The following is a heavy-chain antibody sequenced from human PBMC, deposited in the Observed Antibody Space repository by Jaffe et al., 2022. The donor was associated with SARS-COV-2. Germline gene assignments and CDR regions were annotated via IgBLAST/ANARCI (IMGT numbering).Heavy chain of an antibody. Sequence: EVQLVESGGGLIQPGGSLRLSCAASGFTVSSNYMSWVRQAPGKGLEWVSVIYSGGSTYYADSVKGRFTISRDNSKNTLYLQMNSLRAEDTAVYYCARGWGDYGSGSYSFHSSPPYGMDVWGQGTTVTVSS. J-gene: IGHJ6*02. CDR3: ARGWGDYGSGSYSFHSSPPYGMDV. D-gene: IGHD3-10*01. CDR2: IYSGGST. V-gene: IGHV3-53*01. CDR1: GFTVSSNY.